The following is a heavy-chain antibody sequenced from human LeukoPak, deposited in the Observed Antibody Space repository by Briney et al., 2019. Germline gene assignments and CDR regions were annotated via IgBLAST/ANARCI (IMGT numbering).Heavy chain of an antibody. V-gene: IGHV4-31*03. CDR1: GGSISSGGYY. D-gene: IGHD3-9*01. J-gene: IGHJ4*02. Sequence: SETLSLTYTVSGGSISSGGYYWSWIRQHPGRRLESIGNIYYSGSTFYNPSLKSRVTISVDTSKNQFSLKLSSVTAADTAKYYCARALLRTFDWFPSGFDYWGQGTLVTVSS. CDR2: IYYSGST. CDR3: ARALLRTFDWFPSGFDY.